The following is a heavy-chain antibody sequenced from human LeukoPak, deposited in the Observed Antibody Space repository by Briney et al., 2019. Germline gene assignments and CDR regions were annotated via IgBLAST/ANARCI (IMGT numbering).Heavy chain of an antibody. Sequence: ASVRVSCKASGYSFSGYDINWVRQAPGQGLEWMGWISAYNGNTNYAQKLQGRVTMTTDTSTSTAYMELRSLRSDDTAVYYCARALTIFGVVPGYWGQGTLVTVSS. CDR3: ARALTIFGVVPGY. V-gene: IGHV1-18*01. J-gene: IGHJ4*02. D-gene: IGHD3-3*01. CDR1: GYSFSGYD. CDR2: ISAYNGNT.